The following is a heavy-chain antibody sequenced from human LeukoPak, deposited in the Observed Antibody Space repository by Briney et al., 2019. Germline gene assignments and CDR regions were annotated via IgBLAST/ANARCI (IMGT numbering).Heavy chain of an antibody. CDR3: ARYPFAEWFDY. J-gene: IGHJ4*02. CDR2: IYYSGST. V-gene: IGHV4-30-4*01. CDR1: GGSISCGDYY. D-gene: IGHD3-3*01. Sequence: SETLSLTCTVSGGSISCGDYYWSWIRQPPGKGLEWIGYIYYSGSTYYNPSLKSRVTISVDTSKNQFSLKLSSVTAADTAVYYCARYPFAEWFDYWGQGTLVTVSS.